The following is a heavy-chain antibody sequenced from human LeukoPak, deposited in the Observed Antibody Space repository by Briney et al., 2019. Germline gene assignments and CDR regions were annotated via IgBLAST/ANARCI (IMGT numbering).Heavy chain of an antibody. CDR3: ARHSLPYYYDSSGIDY. CDR1: GFIFNSHA. CDR2: VSYDGSNK. Sequence: PGGSLRLSCAASGFIFNSHAFHWVRQAPGKGLEWVAVVSYDGSNKYYADSVKGRFTISRDNSKNTLYLQMNSLRAEDTAVYYCARHSLPYYYDSSGIDYWGQGTLVTVSS. V-gene: IGHV3-30*04. D-gene: IGHD3-22*01. J-gene: IGHJ4*02.